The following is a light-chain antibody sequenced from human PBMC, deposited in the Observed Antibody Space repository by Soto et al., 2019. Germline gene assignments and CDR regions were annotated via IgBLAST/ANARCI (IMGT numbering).Light chain of an antibody. CDR3: QQRSSWPYS. CDR2: DAS. Sequence: VMTKSLASLSVSPGQRATLSWRASQSVSSHRSWYQQQPGQAPRLLIYDASSRATSIPAICSGSRSGTYLPLTISRLQPEDAAVYYRQQRSSWPYSFGQGTMVDVK. V-gene: IGKV3-11*01. J-gene: IGKJ2*03. CDR1: QSVSSH.